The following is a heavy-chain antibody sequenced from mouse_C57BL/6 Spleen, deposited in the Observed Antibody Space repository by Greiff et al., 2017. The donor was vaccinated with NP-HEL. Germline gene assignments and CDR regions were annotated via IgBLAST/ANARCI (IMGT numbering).Heavy chain of an antibody. D-gene: IGHD2-4*01. CDR3: ARGDYDYDEGTWYFDV. Sequence: EVQRVESGGGLVKPGGSLKLSCAASGFTFSDYGMHWVRQAPEKALEWVAYISSGSSTIYYADTVKGRFTISRDNAKNTLFLQMTSLRSEDTAMYYCARGDYDYDEGTWYFDVWGTGTTVTVSS. CDR2: ISSGSSTI. J-gene: IGHJ1*03. CDR1: GFTFSDYG. V-gene: IGHV5-17*01.